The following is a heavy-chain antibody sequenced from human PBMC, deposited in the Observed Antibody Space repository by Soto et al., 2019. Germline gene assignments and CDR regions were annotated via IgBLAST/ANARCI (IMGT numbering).Heavy chain of an antibody. CDR3: ARDGSGYRSRASPMDV. J-gene: IGHJ6*02. Sequence: QVQLVQSGAEVKKPGSSVKVSCKASGDTFSSYAISWVRQAPGQGLEWMGGIIPIFGTENYAQKFQCRVSITADESTSTAYMELSSLRSEDTAVYYCARDGSGYRSRASPMDVWGQGTTVTVSS. CDR1: GDTFSSYA. V-gene: IGHV1-69*01. CDR2: IIPIFGTE. D-gene: IGHD3-22*01.